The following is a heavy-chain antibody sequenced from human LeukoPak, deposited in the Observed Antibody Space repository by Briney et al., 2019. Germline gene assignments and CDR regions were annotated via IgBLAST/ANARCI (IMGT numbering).Heavy chain of an antibody. D-gene: IGHD5-12*01. CDR2: INHSGST. J-gene: IGHJ4*02. CDR3: ARGKGWLRSLYYFDY. CDR1: GGSFSGYY. Sequence: SETLSLTCAVYGGSFSGYYWSWIRQPPGKGLEWIGEINHSGSTNYNPSLKSRVTISVDTSKNQFSLKLSSVTAADTAVYYCARGKGWLRSLYYFDYWGQGTLVTVSS. V-gene: IGHV4-34*01.